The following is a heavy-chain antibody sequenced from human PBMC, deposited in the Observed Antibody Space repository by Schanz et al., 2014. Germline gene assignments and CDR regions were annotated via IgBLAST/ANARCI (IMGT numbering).Heavy chain of an antibody. V-gene: IGHV3-66*01. CDR2: IYSGIGA. J-gene: IGHJ4*02. CDR1: GFTVSSNH. Sequence: EGQLAESGGGLVQPGGSLRLSCAASGFTVSSNHMSWVRQAPGKGLEWVSVIYSGIGAYYADSVEDRFTVCRDNTKNTEYLPKSRLRAENAAVYYCAKVHHCDASGCGYFDYWGQGALVTVSS. D-gene: IGHD6-19*01. CDR3: AKVHHCDASGCGYFDY.